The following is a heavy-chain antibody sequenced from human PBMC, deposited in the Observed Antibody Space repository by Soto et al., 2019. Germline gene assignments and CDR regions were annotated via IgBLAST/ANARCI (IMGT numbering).Heavy chain of an antibody. Sequence: QVQLQQWGAGPLRPLETLSLTCGVSGGSFSGYYWAWIRQSPGKGLEWIGEINDRGSINYNPSLKSRGSISVATSKNPCTLNLRSVTAADTAVYHCARESHDILAGPPWVWYFDLWGRGTLVTVSS. CDR2: INDRGSI. J-gene: IGHJ2*01. CDR1: GGSFSGYY. D-gene: IGHD3-9*01. CDR3: ARESHDILAGPPWVWYFDL. V-gene: IGHV4-34*01.